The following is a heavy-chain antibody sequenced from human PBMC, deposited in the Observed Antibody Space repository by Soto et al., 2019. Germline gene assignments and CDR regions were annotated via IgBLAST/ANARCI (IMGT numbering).Heavy chain of an antibody. J-gene: IGHJ3*02. CDR3: AKVSSSIWSDAFDI. D-gene: IGHD6-13*01. V-gene: IGHV3-23*01. CDR2: ISGSGGSK. CDR1: GFTFSSYA. Sequence: EVQLLESGGGLVQPGGSLRLSCAASGFTFSSYAMSWVHQAPGKGLEWVSGISGSGGSKYSADSVKGRFTISRDTSKNTLYLLMNSLRADDTAVYYCAKVSSSIWSDAFDIWGRGTMVTVSS.